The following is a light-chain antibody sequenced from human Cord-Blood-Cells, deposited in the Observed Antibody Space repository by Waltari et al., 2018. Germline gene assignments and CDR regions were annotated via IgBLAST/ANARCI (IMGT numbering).Light chain of an antibody. CDR3: QQYNSYSST. Sequence: DIQMTQSPSTLSASVGDRVTITCRAIQSISRWLAWYQQKPGKSPKLLIYKASSLESGVPSRFSGSGSGTEFTLTISSLQPDDFATYYCQQYNSYSSTFGQGTKLEIK. CDR2: KAS. V-gene: IGKV1-5*03. J-gene: IGKJ2*02. CDR1: QSISRW.